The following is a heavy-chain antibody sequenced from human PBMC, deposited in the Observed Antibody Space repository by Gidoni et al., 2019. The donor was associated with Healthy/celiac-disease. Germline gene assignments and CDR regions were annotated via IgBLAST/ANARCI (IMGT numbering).Heavy chain of an antibody. CDR1: GYSISSGYY. J-gene: IGHJ3*02. Sequence: QVQLQESGPGLVKPSETLSLTCTVSGYSISSGYYWGWIRQPPGKGLEWIGSIYHSGSTYYNPSLKSRVTISVDTSKNQFSLKLSSVTAADTAVYYCARVSYYGSGTPIGYAFDIWGQGTMVTVSS. CDR3: ARVSYYGSGTPIGYAFDI. CDR2: IYHSGST. V-gene: IGHV4-38-2*02. D-gene: IGHD3-10*01.